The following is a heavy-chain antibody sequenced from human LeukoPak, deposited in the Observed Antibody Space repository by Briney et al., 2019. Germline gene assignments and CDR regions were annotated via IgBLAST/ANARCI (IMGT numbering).Heavy chain of an antibody. CDR1: GGSISSYY. D-gene: IGHD4-17*01. V-gene: IGHV4-59*01. CDR3: AREGAYGNWFDP. Sequence: SETLSLTYTVSGGSISSYYWSWIRQPPGKGLEWIGYIYYSGSTNYNPSLKSRVTISVDTSKNQFSLKLSSVTAADTAVYYCAREGAYGNWFDPWGQGTLVTVSP. J-gene: IGHJ5*02. CDR2: IYYSGST.